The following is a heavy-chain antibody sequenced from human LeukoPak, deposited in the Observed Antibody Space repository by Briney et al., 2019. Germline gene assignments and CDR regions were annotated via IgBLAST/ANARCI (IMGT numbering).Heavy chain of an antibody. CDR3: ARDLIIAAAGKGDYFDY. J-gene: IGHJ4*02. CDR1: GFTFSSYW. CDR2: IKQDGSEK. V-gene: IGHV3-7*01. Sequence: GGSLRLSCAASGFTFSSYWMSWVRQAPGKGLEWVANIKQDGSEKYYVDSVKGRFTISRDNAKNSLYLQMNSLRAEDTAVYYCARDLIIAAAGKGDYFDYWGQGTLVTVSS. D-gene: IGHD6-13*01.